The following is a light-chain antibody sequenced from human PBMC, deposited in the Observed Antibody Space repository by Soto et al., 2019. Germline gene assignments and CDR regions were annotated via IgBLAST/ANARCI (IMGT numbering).Light chain of an antibody. V-gene: IGLV1-40*01. CDR3: QSYDSSLTSWV. CDR2: GNN. J-gene: IGLJ3*02. Sequence: QSVLTQPPSVSGAPGQRVTISCTGSSSNIGAGYDVHWYQQLPGAAPKLLIYGNNNRPSGVPDRFSGSKSGTSASLAITGLQAVDEADYYCQSYDSSLTSWVFGGGTKLTVL. CDR1: SSNIGAGYD.